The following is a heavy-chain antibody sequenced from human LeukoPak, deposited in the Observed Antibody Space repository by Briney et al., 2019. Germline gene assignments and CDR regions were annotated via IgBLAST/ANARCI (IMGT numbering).Heavy chain of an antibody. Sequence: ASVKVSCKASGYTFINYAMHWVRQAPGQRLEWMGRINIDNGNTKYSQKFQGRVTITRDTSASTAYMELSSLRSEDTAVYYCARDHDYSKNFDYWGQGTLVTVSS. CDR3: ARDHDYSKNFDY. D-gene: IGHD4-11*01. J-gene: IGHJ4*02. V-gene: IGHV1-3*04. CDR2: INIDNGNT. CDR1: GYTFINYA.